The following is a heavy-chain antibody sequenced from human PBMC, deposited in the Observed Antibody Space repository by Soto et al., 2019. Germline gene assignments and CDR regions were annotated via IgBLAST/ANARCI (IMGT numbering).Heavy chain of an antibody. V-gene: IGHV3-23*01. CDR1: GFTFSNYA. CDR3: AKGTSYYDSSGFDY. J-gene: IGHJ4*02. Sequence: EVQLLESGGDLLQPGGSLRLSCAASGFTFSNYAMTWVRQAPGKGLEWVSVISGSGGSTYYADSVKGRFTISRDTSKNTLYLQMNNLRAEETALYYCAKGTSYYDSSGFDYWGQGTLVTVSS. CDR2: ISGSGGST. D-gene: IGHD3-22*01.